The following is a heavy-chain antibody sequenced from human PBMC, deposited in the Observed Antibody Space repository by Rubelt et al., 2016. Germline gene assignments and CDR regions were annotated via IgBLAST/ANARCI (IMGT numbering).Heavy chain of an antibody. Sequence: VSCKASGGTFSSYAISWVRQAPGQGLEWMGWMNPNSGNTGYAQKFQGRVTMTRNTSISTAYMELSSLRSDDTAVYYCARDRGYCSGGSCYSSFDYWGQGTLVTVSS. D-gene: IGHD2-15*01. CDR3: ARDRGYCSGGSCYSSFDY. CDR1: GGTFSSYA. CDR2: MNPNSGNT. J-gene: IGHJ4*02. V-gene: IGHV1-8*02.